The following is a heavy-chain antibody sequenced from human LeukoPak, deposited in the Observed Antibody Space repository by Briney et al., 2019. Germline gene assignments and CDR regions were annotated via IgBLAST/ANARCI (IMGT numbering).Heavy chain of an antibody. J-gene: IGHJ4*02. D-gene: IGHD2-15*01. Sequence: GESLRLSCAASGFTFSSYAMSWVRQAPGKGLEWVSAISGSGGSTYYADSVKGRFTISRDNSKNTLYLQMNSLRAEDTAVYYCAKADIVVVVAATPAFDYWGQGTLVTVSS. CDR2: ISGSGGST. CDR1: GFTFSSYA. V-gene: IGHV3-23*01. CDR3: AKADIVVVVAATPAFDY.